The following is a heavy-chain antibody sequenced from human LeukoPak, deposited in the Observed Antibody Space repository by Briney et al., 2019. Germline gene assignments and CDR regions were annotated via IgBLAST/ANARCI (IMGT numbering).Heavy chain of an antibody. CDR1: GGSISSSNW. D-gene: IGHD3-22*01. Sequence: PSGTLSLTCAVSGGSISSSNWWSWVRQPPGQGLEWIGEIHHPGSTHYNPSLKSRVSMSLDKSKNQFSLSLNSVTAADAAVYYCATYADSSGYRFDYWGPGTLVTVSS. V-gene: IGHV4-4*02. J-gene: IGHJ4*02. CDR3: ATYADSSGYRFDY. CDR2: IHHPGST.